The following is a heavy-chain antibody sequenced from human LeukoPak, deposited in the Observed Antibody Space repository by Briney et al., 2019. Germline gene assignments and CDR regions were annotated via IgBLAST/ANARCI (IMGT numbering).Heavy chain of an antibody. CDR2: INPNSGGT. V-gene: IGHV1-2*02. D-gene: IGHD3-22*01. Sequence: GASVKVSXKASGYTFTGYYMHWVRQAPGQGLEWMGWINPNSGGTKYAQKFQGRVTMTRDTSISTAYMELSRLRSDDTAVYYCARVLYYYDSSGNLDYWGQGTLVTVSS. CDR1: GYTFTGYY. CDR3: ARVLYYYDSSGNLDY. J-gene: IGHJ4*02.